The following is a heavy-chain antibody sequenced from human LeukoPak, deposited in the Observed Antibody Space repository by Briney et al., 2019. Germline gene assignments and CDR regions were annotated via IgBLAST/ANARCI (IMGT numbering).Heavy chain of an antibody. D-gene: IGHD6-6*01. CDR3: AKCSPYMSSSSWFDP. V-gene: IGHV3-23*01. Sequence: GGSLRLSCAASGFPFSSYAVSWVRQAPGKGLEWVSAISGSGGSTYYADSVKGRFTISRDNSKNTLYLQMNSLRAEDTAVYYCAKCSPYMSSSSWFDPWGQGTLVTVSS. CDR2: ISGSGGST. CDR1: GFPFSSYA. J-gene: IGHJ5*02.